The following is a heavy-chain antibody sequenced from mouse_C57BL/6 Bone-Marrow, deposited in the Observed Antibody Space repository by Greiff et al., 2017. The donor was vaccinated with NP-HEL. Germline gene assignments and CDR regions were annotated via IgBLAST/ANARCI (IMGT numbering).Heavy chain of an antibody. D-gene: IGHD4-1*01. CDR1: GFTFSSYA. V-gene: IGHV5-4*01. CDR3: AITGDFDY. J-gene: IGHJ2*01. Sequence: EVQVVESGGGLVKPGGSLKLSCAASGFTFSSYAMSWVRQTPEKRLEWVATISDGGSYTYYPDNVKGRFTISRDNAKNNLYLQMSHLESEDTAMYYCAITGDFDYWGQGTTRTVSS. CDR2: ISDGGSYT.